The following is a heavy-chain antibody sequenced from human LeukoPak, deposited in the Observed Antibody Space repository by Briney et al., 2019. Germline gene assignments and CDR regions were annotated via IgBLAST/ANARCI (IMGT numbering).Heavy chain of an antibody. CDR1: GFTFSSYG. V-gene: IGHV3-30*02. J-gene: IGHJ4*02. Sequence: GGSLRLSCAASGFTFSSYGMHWVRQAPGKGLEWVAFIRYDGSNKFYADSVKGRFTISRDISKNTLYLEMNSLGPEDTAVYYCAKVEYSSSWYGVGSLDDWGQGTLVTVSA. D-gene: IGHD6-13*01. CDR2: IRYDGSNK. CDR3: AKVEYSSSWYGVGSLDD.